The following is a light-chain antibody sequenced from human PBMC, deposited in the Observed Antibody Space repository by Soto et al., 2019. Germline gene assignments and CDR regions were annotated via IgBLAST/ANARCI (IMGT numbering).Light chain of an antibody. J-gene: IGLJ2*01. Sequence: QAVVTQAPSASGTPGQRVTISCSGRSSNIGSNTVYWYQQLPGTAPKLLIYSNNQRPSGVPERFSGSRSGTSASLAINGLQSEDEAEYYCAVWDDSLNGVVFGGGTKLTVL. CDR3: AVWDDSLNGVV. CDR2: SNN. CDR1: SSNIGSNT. V-gene: IGLV1-44*01.